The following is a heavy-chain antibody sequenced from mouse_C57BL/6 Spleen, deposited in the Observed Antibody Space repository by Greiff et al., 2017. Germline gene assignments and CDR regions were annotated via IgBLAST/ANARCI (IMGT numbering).Heavy chain of an antibody. Sequence: QVQLQQSGPELVKPGASVKISCKASGYSFTSYYIHWVKQRPGQGLEWMGGIYPGRGNTKHNEKFKGKATLTADTSSSTAYMQLSSLTSEDSAVYYCARCDYYGSSSGYWGQGTTLTVSS. D-gene: IGHD1-1*01. CDR1: GYSFTSYY. CDR2: IYPGRGNT. V-gene: IGHV1-66*01. J-gene: IGHJ2*01. CDR3: ARCDYYGSSSGY.